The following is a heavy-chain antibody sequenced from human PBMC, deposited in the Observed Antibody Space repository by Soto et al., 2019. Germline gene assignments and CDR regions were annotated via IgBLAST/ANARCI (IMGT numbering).Heavy chain of an antibody. D-gene: IGHD5-18*01. CDR3: ARSSYGYSYAGRYFVY. CDR1: GGSVSSGSYY. V-gene: IGHV4-61*01. J-gene: IGHJ4*02. Sequence: PSETLSLTCTVSGGSVSSGSYYWSWIRQPPGKGLEWIGYIYYSGSTNYNPSLKSRVTISVDTSKNQFSLKLSSVTAADTAVYYCARSSYGYSYAGRYFVYSGQGTLVTVSS. CDR2: IYYSGST.